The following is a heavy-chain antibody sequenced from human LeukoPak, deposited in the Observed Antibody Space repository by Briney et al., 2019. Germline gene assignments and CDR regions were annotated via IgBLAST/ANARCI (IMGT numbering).Heavy chain of an antibody. CDR3: ARATAGTTLFEGIDF. V-gene: IGHV4-39*07. CDR2: IYHSGST. J-gene: IGHJ4*02. CDR1: GGSISSSSYY. Sequence: SETLSLTCTVSGGSISSSSYYWGWIRQPPGKGLEWIGSIYHSGSTYYNPSLKSRVTISVDTSKNQFSLKLSSVTAADTAVYYCARATAGTTLFEGIDFWGQGTLVTVSS. D-gene: IGHD1-1*01.